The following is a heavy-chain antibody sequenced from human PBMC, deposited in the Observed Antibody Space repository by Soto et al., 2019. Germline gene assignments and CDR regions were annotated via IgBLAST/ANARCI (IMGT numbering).Heavy chain of an antibody. CDR3: ARTLRSSSLDY. D-gene: IGHD6-6*01. CDR2: IWYDGSNK. V-gene: IGHV3-33*01. Sequence: GGSLRLSCAASGFTFSSYGMHWARQAPGKGLEWVAVIWYDGSNKYYADSVKGRFTISRDNSKNTLYLQMNSLRAEDTAVYYCARTLRSSSLDYWGQGTLVTVSS. CDR1: GFTFSSYG. J-gene: IGHJ4*02.